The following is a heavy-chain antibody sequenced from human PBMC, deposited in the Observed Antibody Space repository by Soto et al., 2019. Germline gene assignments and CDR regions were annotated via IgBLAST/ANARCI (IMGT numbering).Heavy chain of an antibody. CDR1: GYTFTSYG. CDR3: ARDGPGTYYDFWSGYSPPYYMDV. D-gene: IGHD3-3*01. Sequence: QVQLVQSGAEVKKPGASVKVSCKSSGYTFTSYGISWVRQAPGQGLEWMGWISAYNGNTNYAQKLQGRVTMTTDTSTSTAYMELRSLRSDDTAVYYCARDGPGTYYDFWSGYSPPYYMDVWGKGTTVTVSS. J-gene: IGHJ6*03. V-gene: IGHV1-18*01. CDR2: ISAYNGNT.